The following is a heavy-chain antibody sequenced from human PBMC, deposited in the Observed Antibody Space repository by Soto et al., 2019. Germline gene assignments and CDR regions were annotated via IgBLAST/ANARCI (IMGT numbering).Heavy chain of an antibody. CDR2: ISPNSGGT. V-gene: IGHV1-2*04. Sequence: ASVKVSCKASGYTFTGYYMHWVRQAPGQGLEWMGWISPNSGGTNYAQKFQGWVTMTRDTSISTVYMELSRLRSDDTAVYYCARGHITIFGVVTIDAFDIWGQGTMVTVSS. D-gene: IGHD3-3*01. CDR1: GYTFTGYY. J-gene: IGHJ3*02. CDR3: ARGHITIFGVVTIDAFDI.